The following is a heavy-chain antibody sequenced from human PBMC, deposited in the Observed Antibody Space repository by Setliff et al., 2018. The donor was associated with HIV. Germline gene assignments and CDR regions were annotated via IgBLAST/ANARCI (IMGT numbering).Heavy chain of an antibody. V-gene: IGHV4-38-2*02. CDR1: GYSITSGYY. D-gene: IGHD4-17*01. J-gene: IGHJ4*02. Sequence: PSETLSLTCSVSGYSITSGYYWGWIRQPPGKGLEWIGEINHNGYTKFNPSLKSRLTISVDTSKNQFSMKLKSVTAADTAIYYCAAFFVTPLMTQDFWGQGTLVTVSS. CDR3: AAFFVTPLMTQDF. CDR2: INHNGYT.